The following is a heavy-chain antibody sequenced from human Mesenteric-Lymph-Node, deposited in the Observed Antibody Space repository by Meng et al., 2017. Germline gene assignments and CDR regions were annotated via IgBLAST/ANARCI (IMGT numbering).Heavy chain of an antibody. CDR3: ASRGMDGSGRYYTTRGWFDP. CDR1: GGTFSSYA. V-gene: IGHV1-69*13. CDR2: IIPIFGTA. J-gene: IGHJ5*02. D-gene: IGHD3-10*01. Sequence: SVKVSCKASGGTFSSYAISWVRQAPGQGLEWMGGIIPIFGTANYAQKFQGRVTITADESTSTAYMELSSLRSEDTAVYYCASRGMDGSGRYYTTRGWFDPWGQGTLVTVSS.